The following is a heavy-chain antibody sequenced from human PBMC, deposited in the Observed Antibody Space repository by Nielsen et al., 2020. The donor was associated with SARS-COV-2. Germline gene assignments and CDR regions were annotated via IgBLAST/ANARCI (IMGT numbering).Heavy chain of an antibody. CDR2: ISGNGDRT. D-gene: IGHD4-17*01. CDR1: GFTFSRYG. CDR3: ARDRTPYGDYVDYFED. V-gene: IGHV3-23*01. J-gene: IGHJ4*02. Sequence: GESLKISCAASGFTFSRYGMSWVRQAPGKGLEWVSAISGNGDRTYYADSVKGRFTISRHNSYNTLLLQMNSLRGEDTAVYYCARDRTPYGDYVDYFEDWGQGTLVTVSS.